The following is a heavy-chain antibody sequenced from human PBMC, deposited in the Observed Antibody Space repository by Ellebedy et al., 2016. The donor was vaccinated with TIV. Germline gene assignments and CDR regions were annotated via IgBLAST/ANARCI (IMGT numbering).Heavy chain of an antibody. CDR2: IYPGDSDT. V-gene: IGHV5-51*01. CDR1: GYSFTSYW. J-gene: IGHJ6*02. Sequence: GESLKISXKGSGYSFTSYWIGWVRQMPGKGLEWMGIIYPGDSDTRYSPSFQGQVTISADKSISTAYLQWSSLKASDTAMYYCARQGYYGSGSYYEDVEANEAYRDYGMDVWGQGTTVTVSS. D-gene: IGHD3-10*01. CDR3: ARQGYYGSGSYYEDVEANEAYRDYGMDV.